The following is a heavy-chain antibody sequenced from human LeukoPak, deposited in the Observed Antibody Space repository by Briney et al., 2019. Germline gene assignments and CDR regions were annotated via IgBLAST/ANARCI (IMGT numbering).Heavy chain of an antibody. CDR2: INPNSGGT. CDR1: GYTFTGYY. V-gene: IGHV1-2*02. D-gene: IGHD4-11*01. J-gene: IGHJ5*02. Sequence: ASVKVSCKASGYTFTGYYMHWVRQAPGQGLEWMGWINPNSGGTNYAQKFQGRVTMTRDTSISTAYMELSRLRSDDTAVYYCARSRRRDIYSNYDGDWFDPWGQGTLVTVSS. CDR3: ARSRRRDIYSNYDGDWFDP.